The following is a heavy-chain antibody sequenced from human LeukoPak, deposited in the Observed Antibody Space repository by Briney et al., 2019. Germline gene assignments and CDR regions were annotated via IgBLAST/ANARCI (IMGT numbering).Heavy chain of an antibody. J-gene: IGHJ4*02. Sequence: GASVKVSCKPSGYTFTSYGISWVRQAPGQGLEWMGRISAYGGSTNYAQKLQGRVTMTTDTSTSAAYRELRSVRSDDTAVYYCVRECPGTEFDYWGQGTLVTVSS. CDR2: ISAYGGST. D-gene: IGHD1-26*01. CDR1: GYTFTSYG. CDR3: VRECPGTEFDY. V-gene: IGHV1-18*01.